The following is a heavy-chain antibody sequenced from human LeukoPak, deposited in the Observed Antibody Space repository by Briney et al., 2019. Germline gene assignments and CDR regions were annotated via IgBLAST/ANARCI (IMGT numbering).Heavy chain of an antibody. CDR2: IILIFGTA. CDR3: ATVKVEGAIWFDY. J-gene: IGHJ4*02. Sequence: ASVKVSFKASGGTFSSYAISWVRQAPGQGLEWMGGIILIFGTANYAQKFQGRVTITADESTSTAYMELSSLRSEDTAVYYCATVKVEGAIWFDYWGQGTLVTVSS. CDR1: GGTFSSYA. D-gene: IGHD1-26*01. V-gene: IGHV1-69*01.